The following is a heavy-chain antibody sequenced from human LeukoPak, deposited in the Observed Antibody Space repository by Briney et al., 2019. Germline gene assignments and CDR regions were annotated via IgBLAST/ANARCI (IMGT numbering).Heavy chain of an antibody. CDR3: AKVIQWRFAP. V-gene: IGHV4-59*12. Sequence: PSETLSLTCTVSGGSISSYYWSWIRQPPGKGLEWIGYIYYSGSTNYNPSLKSRVTISVDTSKNQFSLKLSSVTAADTAVYYCAKVIQWRFAPWGQGTRVTVSS. J-gene: IGHJ5*02. CDR2: IYYSGST. CDR1: GGSISSYY. D-gene: IGHD6-19*01.